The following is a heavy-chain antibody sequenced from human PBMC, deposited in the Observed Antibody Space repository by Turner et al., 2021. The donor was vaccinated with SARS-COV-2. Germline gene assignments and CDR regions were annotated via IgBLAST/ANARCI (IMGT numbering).Heavy chain of an antibody. D-gene: IGHD6-13*01. J-gene: IGHJ4*02. V-gene: IGHV3-53*04. CDR1: GFTVSSNY. Sequence: ELQLVESGGGLVQPGGSLRLSCAASGFTVSSNYMSWVRQAPGKGLEWVSVIYSGGSTYYADSVKGRFTISRHNSKNTLYLQMNSLRAEDTAVYYCASSSGYSGSWYLKHWGQGTLVTVSS. CDR2: IYSGGST. CDR3: ASSSGYSGSWYLKH.